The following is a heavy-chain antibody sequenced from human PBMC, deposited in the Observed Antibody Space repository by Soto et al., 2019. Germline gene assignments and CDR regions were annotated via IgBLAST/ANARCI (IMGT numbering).Heavy chain of an antibody. CDR1: GGSISTVDYW. CDR3: ARGPSGDKVDS. D-gene: IGHD7-27*01. Sequence: QVQLQESGPGLVKPSQTLSLTCTVSGGSISTVDYWWSWIRQSPDMGLEWIGHIYDGGMTYNNPSLESXXTXSXXTSKSQLSLTLSSVSAADTAVYYCARGPSGDKVDSWGQGTLVTVSS. V-gene: IGHV4-30-4*01. J-gene: IGHJ4*02. CDR2: IYDGGMT.